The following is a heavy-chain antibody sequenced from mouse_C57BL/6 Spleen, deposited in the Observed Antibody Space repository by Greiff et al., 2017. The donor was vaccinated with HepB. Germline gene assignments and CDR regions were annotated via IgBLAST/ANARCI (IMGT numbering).Heavy chain of an antibody. CDR3: ARTAIYYDYESAMDY. Sequence: QVQLQQPGAELVKPGASVKMSCKASGYTFTSYWITWVKQRPGQGLEWIGDIYPGSGSTNYNEKFKSKATLTVDTSSSTAYMQLSSLTSEDSAVYYCARTAIYYDYESAMDYWGQGTSVTVSS. J-gene: IGHJ4*01. CDR2: IYPGSGST. D-gene: IGHD2-4*01. V-gene: IGHV1-55*01. CDR1: GYTFTSYW.